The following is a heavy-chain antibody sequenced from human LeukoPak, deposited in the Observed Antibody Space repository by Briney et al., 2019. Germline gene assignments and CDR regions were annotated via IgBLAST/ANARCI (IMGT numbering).Heavy chain of an antibody. J-gene: IGHJ5*02. CDR2: FGSTGNT. V-gene: IGHV3-13*01. D-gene: IGHD6-19*01. Sequence: PGGSLRLSCGVSVFTFSIQHMHWARQTTGKGLEWVSGFGSTGNTHYTDSEKGRFTVSRENAKNSLYLDMNSLRAGDTAVYCCTRGKRYSSRWFYNIFDPWG. CDR1: VFTFSIQH. CDR3: TRGKRYSSRWFYNIFDP.